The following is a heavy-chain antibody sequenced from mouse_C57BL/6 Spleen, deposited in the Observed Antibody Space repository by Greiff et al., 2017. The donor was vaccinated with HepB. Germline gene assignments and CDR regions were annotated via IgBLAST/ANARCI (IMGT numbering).Heavy chain of an antibody. CDR2: IYPGDGDT. V-gene: IGHV1-80*01. D-gene: IGHD3-2*02. J-gene: IGHJ3*01. Sequence: VQLQQSGAELVKPGASVKISCKASGYAFSSYWMNWVKQRPGKGLEWIGQIYPGDGDTNYNGKFKGKATLTADKSSSTAYMQLSSLTSEDSAVYFCARSLDSAGYAPFAYWGQGTLVTVSA. CDR3: ARSLDSAGYAPFAY. CDR1: GYAFSSYW.